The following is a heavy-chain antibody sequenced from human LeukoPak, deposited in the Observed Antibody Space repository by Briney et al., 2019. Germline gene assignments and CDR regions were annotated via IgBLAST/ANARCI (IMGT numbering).Heavy chain of an antibody. CDR1: GFPFSNCW. CDR3: AGGNSIDV. Sequence: GGSLRLSCVVSGFPFSNCWMYWVRQAPGKGLEGVANIKKDGSGISYVDSVKGRFIISRDNAMNSLYLQMNSLRVEDTAVYFCAGGNSIDVWGKGTAVTVSS. J-gene: IGHJ6*04. V-gene: IGHV3-7*03. D-gene: IGHD3-16*01. CDR2: IKKDGSGI.